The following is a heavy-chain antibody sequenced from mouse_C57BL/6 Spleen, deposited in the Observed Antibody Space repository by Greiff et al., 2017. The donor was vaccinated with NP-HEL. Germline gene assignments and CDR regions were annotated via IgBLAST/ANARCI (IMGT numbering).Heavy chain of an antibody. V-gene: IGHV8-12*01. J-gene: IGHJ1*03. CDR2: IYWDDDK. Sequence: QVTLKESGPGILQSSQTLSLTCSFSGFSLSTSGMGVSWIRQPSGKGLEWLAHIYWDDDKRYNPSLKSRLTISKDTSRNQVFLKITSVDTADTATYYCARTGAYYGSSYWYFDVWGTGTTVTVSS. CDR1: GFSLSTSGMG. CDR3: ARTGAYYGSSYWYFDV. D-gene: IGHD1-1*01.